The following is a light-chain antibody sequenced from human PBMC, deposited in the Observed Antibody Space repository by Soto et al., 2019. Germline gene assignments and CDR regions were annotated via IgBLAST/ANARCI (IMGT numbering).Light chain of an antibody. CDR3: EQTNSLPLT. CDR2: ASS. CDR1: QGISSW. Sequence: DIPMTQSPSSVSASVGDRVTITCRASQGISSWLAWYQQIPGKAPKLLISASSRLQSGVPSRFSGSGSGTDFTLTISSLQPEDFATYYCEQTNSLPLTFGGGTKVEIK. V-gene: IGKV1-12*01. J-gene: IGKJ4*01.